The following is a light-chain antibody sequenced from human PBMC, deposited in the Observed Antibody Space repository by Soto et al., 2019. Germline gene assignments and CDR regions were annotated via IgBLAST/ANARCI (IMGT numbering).Light chain of an antibody. V-gene: IGKV3-11*01. Sequence: EVVLTQSAATLSLSPGERATLSCRASPSVTNYLAWYQQKPCQAPRLVIYGAFNRATGIPARFSGSGSATDFTPTISSLEPEDFAVYYCQQRNIWPPVTFGQGTRLEIK. CDR1: PSVTNY. CDR3: QQRNIWPPVT. CDR2: GAF. J-gene: IGKJ5*01.